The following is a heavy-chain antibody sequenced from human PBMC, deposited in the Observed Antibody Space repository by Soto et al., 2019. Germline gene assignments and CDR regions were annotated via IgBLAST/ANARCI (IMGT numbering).Heavy chain of an antibody. V-gene: IGHV2-5*02. CDR3: AHSYYGGNSGRYFDY. Sequence: QITLKESGPTLVKPTQTLTLTCTFSGFSLSTSGVGVGWIRQPPGKALEWLALIYWDDDKRYSPSLKSRLTITKDTSKNQMVLTMTNMDPVDTATYYCAHSYYGGNSGRYFDYWGQGTLVTVSS. J-gene: IGHJ4*02. CDR2: IYWDDDK. D-gene: IGHD4-17*01. CDR1: GFSLSTSGVG.